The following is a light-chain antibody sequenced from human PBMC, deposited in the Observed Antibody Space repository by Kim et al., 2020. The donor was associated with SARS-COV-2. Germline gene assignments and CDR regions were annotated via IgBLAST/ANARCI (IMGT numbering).Light chain of an antibody. CDR1: HSFSTRY. CDR3: RQDDTLTVT. V-gene: IGKV3-20*01. J-gene: IGKJ4*01. Sequence: EIVLTQSPGTLSLSPGDGATLSCRASHSFSTRYLAWYQQKLGQPPRLLIYGISTRATGIPDRFSGSGSGTAFTLTISRLEPEDFGVYYCRQDDTLTVTLGGGTKLEI. CDR2: GIS.